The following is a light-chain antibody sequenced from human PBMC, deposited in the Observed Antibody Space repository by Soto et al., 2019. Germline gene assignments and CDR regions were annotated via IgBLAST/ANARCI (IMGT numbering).Light chain of an antibody. J-gene: IGKJ1*01. CDR1: QSVSGSY. V-gene: IGKV3-20*01. CDR2: GAS. CDR3: QQANSFPWT. Sequence: IVLTKSPGPLSVSPGERATLSCRASQSVSGSYLAWYQQRPGQAPRLLIYGASSRAAGIPARFSGSGSGTDFTLTISSLQPEDFATYYCQQANSFPWTFGQGTKVEIK.